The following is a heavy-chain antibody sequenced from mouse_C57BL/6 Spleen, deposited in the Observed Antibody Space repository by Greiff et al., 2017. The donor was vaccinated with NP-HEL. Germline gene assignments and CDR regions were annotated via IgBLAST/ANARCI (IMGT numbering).Heavy chain of an antibody. D-gene: IGHD2-3*01. CDR2: IRSKSNNYAT. V-gene: IGHV10-1*01. CDR3: VRHGYYAFMDY. CDR1: GFSFNTYA. J-gene: IGHJ4*01. Sequence: DVKLVESGGGLVQPKGSLKLSCAASGFSFNTYAMNWVRQAPGKGLEWVARIRSKSNNYATYYADSVKDRFTISRDDSESMLYLQMNNLKTEDTAMYYCVRHGYYAFMDYWGQGTSVTVSS.